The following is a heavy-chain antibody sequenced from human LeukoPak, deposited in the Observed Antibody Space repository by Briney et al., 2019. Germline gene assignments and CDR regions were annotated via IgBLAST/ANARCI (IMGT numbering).Heavy chain of an antibody. V-gene: IGHV1-69*13. CDR3: ARARIPFAVVIPWDY. D-gene: IGHD3-3*01. CDR1: GGTFSNYA. Sequence: SVKVSCKASGGTFSNYAISWVRQAPGQGLEWMGGIIPLFGTANYAQRFQGRVTITADESTSTAYMALSSLRSEDSAIYYCARARIPFAVVIPWDYWGQGTLVTVSS. CDR2: IIPLFGTA. J-gene: IGHJ4*02.